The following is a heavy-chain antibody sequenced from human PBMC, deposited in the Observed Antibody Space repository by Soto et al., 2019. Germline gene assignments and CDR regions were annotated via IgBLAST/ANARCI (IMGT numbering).Heavy chain of an antibody. CDR3: ARGLGYCSSISCYGSSLFDY. J-gene: IGHJ4*02. CDR2: ISGSGGST. Sequence: GGSLRLSCAASGFTFSTYAMSWVRQAPGKGLEWVSAISGSGGSTNYADSVRGRFTISRDKSKNTLYLKMKSLRAEDTAVYYCARGLGYCSSISCYGSSLFDYWGQGTLVTVSS. V-gene: IGHV3-23*01. D-gene: IGHD2-2*01. CDR1: GFTFSTYA.